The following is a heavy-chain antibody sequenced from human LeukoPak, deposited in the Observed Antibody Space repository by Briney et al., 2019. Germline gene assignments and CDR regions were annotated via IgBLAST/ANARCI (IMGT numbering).Heavy chain of an antibody. J-gene: IGHJ4*02. CDR1: GGSISSYY. CDR2: IYYSGST. Sequence: SETLSLTCTVSGGSISSYYWSWIRQPPGKGLEWIGYIYYSGSTNYNPSLKSRVTISVDTSKNQFSLKLSSVTAADTAVYYCARDLGDYGDYDYWGQGTLVTVSS. D-gene: IGHD4-17*01. V-gene: IGHV4-59*01. CDR3: ARDLGDYGDYDY.